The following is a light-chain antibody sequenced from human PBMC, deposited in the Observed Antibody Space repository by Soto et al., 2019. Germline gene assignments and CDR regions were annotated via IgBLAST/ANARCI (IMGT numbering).Light chain of an antibody. CDR3: QQSYSSPVT. CDR1: QTVSTY. Sequence: DIQMTQSPSSLSASVGDSVTITCRTSQTVSTYLNWYQQKPAKAPRLLIYATSSLQSGVPSTFSGSGSGTDFTLTINSLQPEDFATYYCQQSYSSPVTFGQGTRLEIK. CDR2: ATS. V-gene: IGKV1-39*01. J-gene: IGKJ5*01.